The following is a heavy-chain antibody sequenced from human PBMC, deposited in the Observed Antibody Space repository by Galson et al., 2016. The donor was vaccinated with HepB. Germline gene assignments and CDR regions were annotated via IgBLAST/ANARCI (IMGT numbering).Heavy chain of an antibody. CDR2: IYPGDSDT. V-gene: IGHV5-51*01. J-gene: IGHJ5*02. CDR3: ARVGATGYYLGWFDP. D-gene: IGHD3-9*01. Sequence: QSGAEVKKPGESLKISCKGFGYDFSTYWIGWVRQMPGKGLEWMGIIYPGDSDTRYTPSFQGQITISVDKSISTAYLQWSSLKASDTAMYYCARVGATGYYLGWFDPWGQGTPVTVSS. CDR1: GYDFSTYW.